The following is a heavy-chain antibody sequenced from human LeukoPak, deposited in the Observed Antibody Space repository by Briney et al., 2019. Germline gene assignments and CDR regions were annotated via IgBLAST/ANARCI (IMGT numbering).Heavy chain of an antibody. D-gene: IGHD2-15*01. CDR2: IYYSGST. Sequence: SETLSLTCTVSGGSINTYYWSWIRQPPGKGLEWMGYIYYSGSTNYNPSLKSRVTISVDTSKNQFSLKLSSVTAADTAVYYCARDPRSSGYCSGGSCSDWFDPWGQGTLVTVSS. V-gene: IGHV4-59*01. CDR1: GGSINTYY. J-gene: IGHJ5*02. CDR3: ARDPRSSGYCSGGSCSDWFDP.